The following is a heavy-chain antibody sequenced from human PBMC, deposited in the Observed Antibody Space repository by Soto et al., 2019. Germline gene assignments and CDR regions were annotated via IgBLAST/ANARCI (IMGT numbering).Heavy chain of an antibody. Sequence: ASVKVSCKASGYTFTSYDINWVRQATGQGLEWMGWMNPNSGNTGYAQKFQGRVTMTRNTSISTAYMELSSLRSEDTAVYYCARGRSTSWQANDWFDPWGQGTLVTVSS. D-gene: IGHD2-2*01. CDR2: MNPNSGNT. CDR3: ARGRSTSWQANDWFDP. J-gene: IGHJ5*02. V-gene: IGHV1-8*01. CDR1: GYTFTSYD.